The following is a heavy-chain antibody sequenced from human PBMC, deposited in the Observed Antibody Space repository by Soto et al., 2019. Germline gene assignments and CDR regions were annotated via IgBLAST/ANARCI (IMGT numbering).Heavy chain of an antibody. CDR3: ARGPPDKDTAMAKGPYYYGMDV. V-gene: IGHV1-2*04. D-gene: IGHD5-18*01. CDR2: INPNSGGT. J-gene: IGHJ6*02. CDR1: GYTFTGYY. Sequence: GESLKISCKGSGYTFTGYYMHWVRQAPGQGLEWMGWINPNSGGTNYAQKFQGWVTMTRDTSISTAYMELSRLRFDDTAVYYCARGPPDKDTAMAKGPYYYGMDVWGQGTTVTVSS.